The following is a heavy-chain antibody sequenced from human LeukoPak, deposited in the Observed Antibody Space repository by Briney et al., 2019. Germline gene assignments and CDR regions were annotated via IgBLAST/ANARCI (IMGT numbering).Heavy chain of an antibody. V-gene: IGHV3-21*01. J-gene: IGHJ4*02. D-gene: IGHD3-10*01. CDR3: ARDVLLWFGSDY. Sequence: GGSLRLSCAASGFTFSSYSMNWVRQAPGKGLEWGSSISSSSSYIYYADSVKGRFTISRHNAKNSLYLQMNSLRAEDTAVYYCARDVLLWFGSDYWGQGTLVIVSS. CDR2: ISSSSSYI. CDR1: GFTFSSYS.